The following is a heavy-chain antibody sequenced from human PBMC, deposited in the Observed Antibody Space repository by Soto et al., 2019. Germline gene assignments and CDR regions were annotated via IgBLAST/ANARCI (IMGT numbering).Heavy chain of an antibody. D-gene: IGHD2-15*01. Sequence: GGSLRLSCAASGFTFSSYAMSWVRQAPGKGLEWVSAISGSGGSTYYADSVKGRFTISRDNSKNTLYLQMNSLRAEDTAVYYCAKDFSLGYCSGGSCFPLVGYWGQGTLDTVSS. J-gene: IGHJ4*02. CDR3: AKDFSLGYCSGGSCFPLVGY. CDR1: GFTFSSYA. CDR2: ISGSGGST. V-gene: IGHV3-23*01.